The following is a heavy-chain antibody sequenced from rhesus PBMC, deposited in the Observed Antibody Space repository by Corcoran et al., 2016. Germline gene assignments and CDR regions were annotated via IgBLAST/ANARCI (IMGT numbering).Heavy chain of an antibody. D-gene: IGHD1-1*01. CDR2: IYCSSGST. J-gene: IGHJ4*01. Sequence: QVQLQESGPGVVKPSETLSLTCAVSGYSISSGYDWSWIRQPPGKGLEWFGYIYCSSGSTNYNPSLKNRVTISKDTSKNQFSLKLSSVTAADTAVYYGARGLSWNYRLDYWGQGVLVTVSS. V-gene: IGHV4-76*01. CDR1: GYSISSGYD. CDR3: ARGLSWNYRLDY.